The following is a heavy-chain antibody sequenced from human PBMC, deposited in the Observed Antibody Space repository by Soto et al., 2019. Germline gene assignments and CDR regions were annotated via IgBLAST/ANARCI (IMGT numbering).Heavy chain of an antibody. CDR3: ARLNPGYSSGWFIDY. D-gene: IGHD6-19*01. CDR1: GGSISSGDYY. CDR2: IYYSGST. Sequence: QVQLQESGPGLVKPSQTLSLTCTVSGGSISSGDYYWSWIRQPPEKGLEWIGYIYYSGSTYYNPSLTRRVTISEDTSNIMFSLNLSSVPAAPTAVYYCARLNPGYSSGWFIDYWGQGTLVTVSS. V-gene: IGHV4-30-4*01. J-gene: IGHJ4*02.